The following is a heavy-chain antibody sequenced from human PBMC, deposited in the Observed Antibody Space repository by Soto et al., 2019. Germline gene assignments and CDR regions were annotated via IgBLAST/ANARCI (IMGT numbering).Heavy chain of an antibody. CDR2: VKSKINGGTV. CDR3: VAELPDWVAYAFDY. D-gene: IGHD2-8*02. Sequence: EVQLVESGGALIKPGGSLRLSCAASGFTFSYAWLNWVRQAPGKGLEWVGRVKSKINGGTVDYTAPVKGRFAISRDDSQNTVDRQMTSLKSDDPAVYYCVAELPDWVAYAFDYWGQGTLVTVSS. CDR1: GFTFSYAW. V-gene: IGHV3-15*07. J-gene: IGHJ4*02.